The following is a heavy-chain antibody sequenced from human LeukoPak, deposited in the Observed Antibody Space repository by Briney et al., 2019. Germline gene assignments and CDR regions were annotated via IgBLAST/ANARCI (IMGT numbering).Heavy chain of an antibody. V-gene: IGHV4-61*02. CDR3: ARVYYYGSGSYWNNWFDP. CDR1: GGSISSGSNY. Sequence: PSETLSLTCTVSGGSISSGSNYWSWIRQPAGKGLEWIGRIYTSGNTHYKPSLKSRVTISLDTSKNQFSLKLSSVTAADTAVYYCARVYYYGSGSYWNNWFDPWGQGTLVTVSS. CDR2: IYTSGNT. D-gene: IGHD3-10*01. J-gene: IGHJ5*02.